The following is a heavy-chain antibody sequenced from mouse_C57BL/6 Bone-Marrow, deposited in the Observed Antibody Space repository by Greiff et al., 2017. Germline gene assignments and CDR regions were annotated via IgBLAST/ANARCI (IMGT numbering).Heavy chain of an antibody. J-gene: IGHJ1*03. Sequence: EVKLMESVAELVRPGASVKLSCTASGFNIKNTYMHWVKQRPEQGLEWIGRIDPANGNTKYAPKFPGKATITADTSSNTAYLQLSSLPSEDTAIYYCARFLDGYYEDFDVWGTGTTVTVSS. CDR1: GFNIKNTY. V-gene: IGHV14-3*01. D-gene: IGHD2-3*01. CDR3: ARFLDGYYEDFDV. CDR2: IDPANGNT.